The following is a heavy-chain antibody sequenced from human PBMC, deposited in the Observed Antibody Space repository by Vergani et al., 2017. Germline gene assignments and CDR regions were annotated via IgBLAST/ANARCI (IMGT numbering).Heavy chain of an antibody. CDR3: AKDLSYSTGWSHCDS. J-gene: IGHJ4*02. V-gene: IGHV3-30*18. D-gene: IGHD4-11*01. Sequence: QVHLVESGGGVVQPGRSLTLSCVASGFSFRGHGMHWVRQAPGKGLEWVAMISYDGDRRDYGDFAKGRFTISRDSSKTVYLQMNSLRVEDTAMYFCAKDLSYSTGWSHCDSRGQGTLVTVSS. CDR1: GFSFRGHG. CDR2: ISYDGDRR.